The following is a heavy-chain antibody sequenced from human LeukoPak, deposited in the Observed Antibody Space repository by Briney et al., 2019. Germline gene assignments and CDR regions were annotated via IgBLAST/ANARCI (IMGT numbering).Heavy chain of an antibody. CDR2: IYYSGST. CDR3: AVGNYFYYYYMDV. J-gene: IGHJ6*03. V-gene: IGHV4-59*01. D-gene: IGHD2/OR15-2a*01. CDR1: GGSISSYY. Sequence: SETLSLTCAVYGGSISSYYWSWIRQPPGKGLEWIGYIYYSGSTNYNPSLKSRVTISVDTSKNQFSLKPSSVTAADTAVYYCAVGNYFYYYYMDVWGKGTTVTVSS.